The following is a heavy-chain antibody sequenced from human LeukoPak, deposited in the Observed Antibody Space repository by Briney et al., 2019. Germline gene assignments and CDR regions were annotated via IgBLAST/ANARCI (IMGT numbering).Heavy chain of an antibody. CDR2: INHSGST. J-gene: IGHJ4*02. CDR1: GGSFSGYY. Sequence: SETLSLTCAVYGGSFSGYYWSWIRQPPGKGLEWIGEINHSGSTKYNPSLKSRVTISVDTSKNQFSLKLSSVTAADTAVYYCASFYYYDSSGYFLWSGGPQSDRDKNDYWGQGTLVTVSS. V-gene: IGHV4-34*01. CDR3: ASFYYYDSSGYFLWSGGPQSDRDKNDY. D-gene: IGHD3-22*01.